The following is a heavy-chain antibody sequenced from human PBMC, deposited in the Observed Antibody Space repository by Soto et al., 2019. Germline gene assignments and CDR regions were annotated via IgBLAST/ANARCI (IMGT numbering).Heavy chain of an antibody. CDR2: ISVYTGNT. Sequence: GASVKVSCKASGYTFSTYGISWVRQAPGQGLEWMGWISVYTGNTNYAQKLQGRLTITKDTSKNQVVLTMTNMDPVDTATYYCAHSRHDYGDYVVALRWFDPWGQGTLVTVSS. CDR3: AHSRHDYGDYVVALRWFDP. V-gene: IGHV1-18*01. J-gene: IGHJ5*02. CDR1: GYTFSTYG. D-gene: IGHD4-17*01.